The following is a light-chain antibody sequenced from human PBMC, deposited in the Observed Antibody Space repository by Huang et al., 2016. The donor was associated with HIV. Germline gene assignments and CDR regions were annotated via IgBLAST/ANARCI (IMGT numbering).Light chain of an antibody. CDR1: HTVSTF. J-gene: IGKJ3*01. CDR2: EAS. CDR3: QERTNWPLT. Sequence: EIVLTQSPATLSLSPGDRATLSCRASHTVSTFLAWYHQRPVQAPRLRIYEASTRAADIPARFSGRGSGTDFPLTSSSLEPEDFAVYFCQERTNWPLTFGPGTKVDIK. V-gene: IGKV3-11*01.